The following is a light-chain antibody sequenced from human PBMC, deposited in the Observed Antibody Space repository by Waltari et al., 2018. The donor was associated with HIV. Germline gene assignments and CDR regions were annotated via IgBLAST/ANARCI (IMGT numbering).Light chain of an antibody. CDR1: QTISIY. CDR2: DAS. J-gene: IGKJ4*01. Sequence: EIVLTQSPATLSLSPGERATLSCRASQTISIYLAWYQQKPGQAPRLLIYDASKRATGIPARFSGSGSGTDFTLTISSLEPEDIATYYCQQYSSYPLTFGGGTTVEIK. CDR3: QQYSSYPLT. V-gene: IGKV3-11*01.